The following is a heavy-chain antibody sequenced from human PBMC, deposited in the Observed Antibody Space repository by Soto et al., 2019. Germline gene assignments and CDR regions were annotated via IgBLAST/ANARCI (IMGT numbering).Heavy chain of an antibody. CDR3: ARGITTTPAVQGDAPDNCYFDS. V-gene: IGHV4-34*01. J-gene: IGHJ4*02. CDR2: VNHSGST. CDR1: GGSFSGYY. D-gene: IGHD3-22*01. Sequence: SETLSLTCAVYGGSFSGYYWTWVRQPPGKGLEWIGDVNHSGSTNQNPSLKSRVTISVDTSKNQFSLKLKSVTAADTAVYFCARGITTTPAVQGDAPDNCYFDSWGLGTLVTVSS.